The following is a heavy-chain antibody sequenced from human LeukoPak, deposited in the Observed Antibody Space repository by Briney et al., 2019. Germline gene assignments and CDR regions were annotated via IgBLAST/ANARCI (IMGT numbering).Heavy chain of an antibody. CDR3: TTARGSDLQYFQH. CDR2: ISYDGSNK. J-gene: IGHJ1*01. V-gene: IGHV3-30-3*01. CDR1: GFTFSSYA. Sequence: GGPLRLSCAASGFTFSSYAMHWVRQAPGKGLEWVAVISYDGSNKYYADSVKGRFTISRDNSKNTLYLQMNSLKTEDTAVYYCTTARGSDLQYFQHWGQGTLVTVSS. D-gene: IGHD1-26*01.